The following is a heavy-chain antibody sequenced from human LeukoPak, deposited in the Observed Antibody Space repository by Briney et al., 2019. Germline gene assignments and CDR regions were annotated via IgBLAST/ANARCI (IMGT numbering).Heavy chain of an antibody. CDR2: INPNSGGT. Sequence: ASVKVSCKASGYTFTGYAMHWVRQAPGQGLEWMGRINPNSGGTKYAQKFQGRVTMTRDTSISTAYMELSRLRSDDTAVYYCARGRGTVVTTMDYYYYYGMDVWGQGTTVTVSS. CDR1: GYTFTGYA. V-gene: IGHV1-2*06. CDR3: ARGRGTVVTTMDYYYYYGMDV. D-gene: IGHD4-23*01. J-gene: IGHJ6*02.